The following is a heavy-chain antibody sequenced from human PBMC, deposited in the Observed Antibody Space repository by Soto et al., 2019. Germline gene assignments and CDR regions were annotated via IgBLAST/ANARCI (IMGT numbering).Heavy chain of an antibody. Sequence: SGPTLVNPTQTLTLTCTFSGFSLSTSGVGVGWIRQPPGKALEWLALIFWDDDKRYSPSLRSRLTINEDTSKNQVVLTMTNMDPVDTATYYCIQSRCGGDCLQSYASHYYYGMDVWGQGTTVTVSS. CDR3: IQSRCGGDCLQSYASHYYYGMDV. CDR1: GFSLSTSGVG. D-gene: IGHD2-21*02. V-gene: IGHV2-5*02. CDR2: IFWDDDK. J-gene: IGHJ6*02.